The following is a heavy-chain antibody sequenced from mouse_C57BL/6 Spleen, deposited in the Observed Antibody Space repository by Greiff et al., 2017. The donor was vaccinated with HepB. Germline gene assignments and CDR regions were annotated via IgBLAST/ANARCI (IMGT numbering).Heavy chain of an antibody. D-gene: IGHD2-4*01. CDR1: GFSINSDCY. Sequence: EVQRVESGPSLVRPSQTLSLTCTVTGFSINSDCYWIWIRQFPGNKLEYIGYTFYSGITYYNPSLESRTYITRDTSKNQFSLKLSSVTTEDTATYYCARADYEYWYFDVWGTGTTVTVSS. J-gene: IGHJ1*03. V-gene: IGHV3-3*01. CDR3: ARADYEYWYFDV. CDR2: TFYSGIT.